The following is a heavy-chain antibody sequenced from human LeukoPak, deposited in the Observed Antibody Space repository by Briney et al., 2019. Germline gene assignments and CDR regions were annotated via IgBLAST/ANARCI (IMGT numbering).Heavy chain of an antibody. V-gene: IGHV3-21*01. D-gene: IGHD2-21*01. Sequence: GGSLRLSCAASGFTFSNYSMNWVRQAPGKGLEWVSSISSCSSYIYYADSVKGRFTISRDNSKNTLYLQMSSLRAEDTAVYYCAKEFNRGLPDYWGQGTLVTVPS. CDR1: GFTFSNYS. J-gene: IGHJ4*02. CDR3: AKEFNRGLPDY. CDR2: ISSCSSYI.